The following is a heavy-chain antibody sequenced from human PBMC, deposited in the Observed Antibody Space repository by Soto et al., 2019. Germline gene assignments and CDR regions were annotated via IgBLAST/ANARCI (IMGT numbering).Heavy chain of an antibody. Sequence: QVQLVESGGGVVQPGRSLKLSCAASGFTFSSYGMHWVRQAPGKGLEWVAVISYDGSDKYYADSVKGRFTISRDDSKNTLYLQMNSLRAEDTAVYYCAKTAGYDYVWGSSGLDPGGQGTLVTVSS. J-gene: IGHJ5*02. CDR3: AKTAGYDYVWGSSGLDP. D-gene: IGHD3-16*01. CDR2: ISYDGSDK. V-gene: IGHV3-30*18. CDR1: GFTFSSYG.